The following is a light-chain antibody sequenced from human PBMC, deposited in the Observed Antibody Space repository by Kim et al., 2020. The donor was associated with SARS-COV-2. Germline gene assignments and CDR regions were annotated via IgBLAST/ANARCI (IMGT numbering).Light chain of an antibody. CDR1: QTISRNY. CDR2: GAY. V-gene: IGKV3D-20*01. J-gene: IGKJ4*01. Sequence: EIVLTQSPATLSLSPGERATLSCGASQTISRNYLAWYQQRPGLAPSLLIYGAYNRATGVPERFSGSGSGTDFTLSISRLEPEDFAVYYCQQYGNLPLTLGGGTKVDSK. CDR3: QQYGNLPLT.